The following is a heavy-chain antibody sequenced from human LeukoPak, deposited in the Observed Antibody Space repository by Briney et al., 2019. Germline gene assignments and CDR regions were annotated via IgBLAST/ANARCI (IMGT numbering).Heavy chain of an antibody. CDR1: GFTDY. D-gene: IGHD3-10*01. CDR3: ARQGIYGSGSDYFDY. V-gene: IGHV3-53*01. CDR2: IYSGGST. Sequence: GSLRLSCAASGFTDYMSWVRQAPGKGLEWVSVIYSGGSTYYADSVKGRFTISRDNSKNTLYLQMNSLRAEDTAVYYCARQGIYGSGSDYFDYWGQGTLVTVSS. J-gene: IGHJ4*02.